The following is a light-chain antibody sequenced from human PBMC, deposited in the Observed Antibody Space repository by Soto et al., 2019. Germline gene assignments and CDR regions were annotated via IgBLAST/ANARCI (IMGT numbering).Light chain of an antibody. Sequence: QSVLTQPASVSGSPGQSITISCTGTSSDVGGYNYVSWYQHHPGKAPKLMIYEVSNRPSGVSNRFSGSTSGNTASLSISGLQAEDEADYYCSSYTTSYTQVFGGGTKLTVL. CDR3: SSYTTSYTQV. CDR1: SSDVGGYNY. CDR2: EVS. V-gene: IGLV2-14*01. J-gene: IGLJ3*02.